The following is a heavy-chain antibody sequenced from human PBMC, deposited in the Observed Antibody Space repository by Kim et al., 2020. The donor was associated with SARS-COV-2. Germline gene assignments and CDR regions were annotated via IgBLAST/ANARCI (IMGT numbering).Heavy chain of an antibody. V-gene: IGHV4-31*02. CDR3: ARGLRWLALDY. CDR2: T. D-gene: IGHD4-17*01. Sequence: TSYNRSLKSRVTISVDTYKNQFSLKLISVTAADTAVYYCARGLRWLALDYWGQGTLVTVSA. J-gene: IGHJ4*02.